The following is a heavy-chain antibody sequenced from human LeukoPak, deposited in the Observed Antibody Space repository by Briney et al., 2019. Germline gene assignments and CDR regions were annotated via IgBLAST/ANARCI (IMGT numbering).Heavy chain of an antibody. J-gene: IGHJ5*02. V-gene: IGHV4-31*03. CDR2: IYYSGST. CDR3: ARDYYGSGSSNWFDP. Sequence: PSETLSLTCTVSGGSISGYYWSWIRQHPGKGLEWIGYIYYSGSTYYNPSLKSRVTISVDTSKNQFSLKLSSVTAADTAVYYCARDYYGSGSSNWFDPWGQGTLVTVSS. CDR1: GGSISGYY. D-gene: IGHD3-10*01.